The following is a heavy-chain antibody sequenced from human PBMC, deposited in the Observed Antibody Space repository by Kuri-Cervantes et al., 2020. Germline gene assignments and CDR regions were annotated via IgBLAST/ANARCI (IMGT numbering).Heavy chain of an antibody. V-gene: IGHV3-23*01. CDR2: ISGSGGST. CDR1: GFTFSSYA. CDR3: AKVHYSAMIVAYYFDY. Sequence: GESLKISCAASGFTFSSYAMHWVRQAPGKGLEWVSAISGSGGSTYYADSVKGRFTISRDNSKNTLYLQMNSLRAEDTAVYYCAKVHYSAMIVAYYFDYWGQGTLVTVSS. D-gene: IGHD3-22*01. J-gene: IGHJ4*02.